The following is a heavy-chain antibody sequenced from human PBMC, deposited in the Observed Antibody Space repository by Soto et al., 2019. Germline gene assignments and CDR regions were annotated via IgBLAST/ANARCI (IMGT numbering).Heavy chain of an antibody. J-gene: IGHJ3*02. CDR2: IYYSGST. CDR3: ARDYAVIGDAFDI. D-gene: IGHD3-16*02. V-gene: IGHV4-31*03. CDR1: GGSISSVGYY. Sequence: QVQLQESGPGLVKPSQTLSLTCTVSGGSISSVGYYWSWIRQHPEKGLEWIGYIYYSGSTYYNPSLKSRVAISVDKSENHFSLKLRSVTAADTAVYYCARDYAVIGDAFDIWGQGTMVTVSS.